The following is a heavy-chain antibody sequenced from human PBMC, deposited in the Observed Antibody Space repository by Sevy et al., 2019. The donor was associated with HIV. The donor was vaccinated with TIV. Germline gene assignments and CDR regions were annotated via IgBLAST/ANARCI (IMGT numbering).Heavy chain of an antibody. Sequence: GGSLRLSCAASGFTFSSYWMHWVRQAPGKGLVWVSRINSDGSSTSYAHSVKGRFTISRDNAKNTLYLQMNSLRAEDTAVYYCASLSGSYYWGADYWGQGTLVTVSS. CDR1: GFTFSSYW. CDR3: ASLSGSYYWGADY. V-gene: IGHV3-74*01. CDR2: INSDGSST. D-gene: IGHD1-26*01. J-gene: IGHJ4*02.